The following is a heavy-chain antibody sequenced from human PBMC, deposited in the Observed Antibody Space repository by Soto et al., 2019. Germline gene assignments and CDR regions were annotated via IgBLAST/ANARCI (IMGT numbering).Heavy chain of an antibody. CDR2: IYKSATT. Sequence: SETLSLTCSVSGDSISNLDYFWAWIRQPPGQALEYIGYIYKSATTYYNPSFESRVAISVDTSKSQFSLDVTSVTAADTAVYFCARGRYCLTGRCFPNWFDSWGQGALVTVSS. V-gene: IGHV4-30-4*01. CDR1: GDSISNLDYF. CDR3: ARGRYCLTGRCFPNWFDS. D-gene: IGHD7-27*01. J-gene: IGHJ5*01.